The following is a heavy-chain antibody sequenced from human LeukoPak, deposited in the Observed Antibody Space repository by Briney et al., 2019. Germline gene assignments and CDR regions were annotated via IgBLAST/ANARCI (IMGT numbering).Heavy chain of an antibody. CDR1: GGSISSGDYY. J-gene: IGHJ3*02. CDR3: ARERIAAAGPGAFDI. D-gene: IGHD6-13*01. CDR2: IYYSGST. V-gene: IGHV4-30-4*08. Sequence: TLSLTCTVSGGSISSGDYYWSWIRQPPGKGLEWIGYIYYSGSTYYNPSLKSRVTISVDTSKNQFSPKLSSVTAADTAVYYCARERIAAAGPGAFDIWGQGTMVTVSS.